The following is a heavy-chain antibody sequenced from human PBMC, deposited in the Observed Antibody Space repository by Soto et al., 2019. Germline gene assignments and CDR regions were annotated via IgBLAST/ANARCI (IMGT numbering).Heavy chain of an antibody. CDR3: ARVTGYYVPDY. CDR2: INAGNGNT. V-gene: IGHV1-3*01. CDR1: GYTFTSYA. Sequence: ASVKVSCKASGYTFTSYAMHWVRQAPGQRLEWMGWINAGNGNTKYSQKFQGRVSITRDTSASTVYMELSSLRSEDTAVYYCARVTGYYVPDYWGQGTLVTVSS. D-gene: IGHD3-9*01. J-gene: IGHJ4*02.